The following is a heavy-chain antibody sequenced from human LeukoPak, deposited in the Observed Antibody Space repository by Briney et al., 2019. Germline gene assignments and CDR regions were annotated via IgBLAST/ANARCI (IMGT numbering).Heavy chain of an antibody. CDR3: ARFPGGVAGLDF. CDR2: LNSNTGDT. D-gene: IGHD6-19*01. J-gene: IGHJ4*02. V-gene: IGHV1-2*02. CDR1: GYTFTGYY. Sequence: VASVKVSCQASGYTFTGYYLHWVRQAPGQGLEWMGWLNSNTGDTNYAQKFRGGGTMTRDTSISTAYVELSRLRSDDTAVYYCARFPGGVAGLDFWGQGTLVTVSS.